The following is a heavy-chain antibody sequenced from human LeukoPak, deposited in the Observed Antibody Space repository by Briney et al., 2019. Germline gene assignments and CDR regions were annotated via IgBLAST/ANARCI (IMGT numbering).Heavy chain of an antibody. J-gene: IGHJ5*02. CDR3: ARAVTHFGELGVYWFDP. D-gene: IGHD3-10*01. V-gene: IGHV3-21*05. Sequence: GGSLRLSCAASGFTFSSYSMNWVRQAPGKGLEWASYISSSSSYIYYADSVKGRFTISRDNAKNSLYLQMNSLRAEDTAVYYCARAVTHFGELGVYWFDPWGQGTLVTVSS. CDR1: GFTFSSYS. CDR2: ISSSSSYI.